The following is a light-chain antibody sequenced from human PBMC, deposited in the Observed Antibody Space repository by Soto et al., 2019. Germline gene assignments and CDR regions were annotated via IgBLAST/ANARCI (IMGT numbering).Light chain of an antibody. J-gene: IGKJ2*01. CDR2: WAS. CDR1: QSVLYSSNNKNY. V-gene: IGKV4-1*01. CDR3: QQYYSTPLT. Sequence: DIVMTQSPDSLAVSLGERATINCKSSQSVLYSSNNKNYLAWYQQKPGQPPKLLIYWASTLESGVPDRVSGSGSGTDFTLTISSLQAEDVAVYYCQQYYSTPLTFGQGTKLEIK.